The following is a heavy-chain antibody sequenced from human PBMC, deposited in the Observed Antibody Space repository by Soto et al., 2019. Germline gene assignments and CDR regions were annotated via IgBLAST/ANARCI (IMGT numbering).Heavy chain of an antibody. Sequence: SGTLSLTCTVSGCSVSSGSDYGSWIRQPPGKGLEWSGYIYYSGSTNDNPSLKSRVTISVDTSKNQFSLKLSSVTAADTAVYYCARDREMATSLGYYFDYWGQGTLVTVSS. J-gene: IGHJ4*02. V-gene: IGHV4-61*01. D-gene: IGHD5-12*01. CDR1: GCSVSSGSDY. CDR2: IYYSGST. CDR3: ARDREMATSLGYYFDY.